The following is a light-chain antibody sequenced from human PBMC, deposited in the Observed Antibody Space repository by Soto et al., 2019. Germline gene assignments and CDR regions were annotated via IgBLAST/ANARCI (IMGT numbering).Light chain of an antibody. V-gene: IGLV2-14*03. CDR2: DVS. J-gene: IGLJ1*01. Sequence: QSVLAQPASVSASVGQPITISCTGTSSDVGAYNYVYWYQQHPGKAPKLIIYDVSNRPSGIPNRFSGSKSGNTASLTIFGLQAEDAAYYYCNSYTRSSRYVFGTGTKVTVL. CDR1: SSDVGAYNY. CDR3: NSYTRSSRYV.